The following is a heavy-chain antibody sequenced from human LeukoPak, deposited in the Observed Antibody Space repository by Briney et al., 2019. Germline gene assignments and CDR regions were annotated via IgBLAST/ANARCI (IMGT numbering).Heavy chain of an antibody. CDR1: GFTFSTYA. V-gene: IGHV3-30-3*01. CDR2: ISYDGSNT. J-gene: IGHJ4*02. D-gene: IGHD6-19*01. Sequence: PGGSLRLSCAASGFTFSTYAMHWVRQAPGKGLEWVAVISYDGSNTYSADSVKGRFTISRDNSKNTLFLQMNSLRAEDTAVYYCARDVETSGRCGYSGYWGQGSLVTVSS. CDR3: ARDVETSGRCGYSGY.